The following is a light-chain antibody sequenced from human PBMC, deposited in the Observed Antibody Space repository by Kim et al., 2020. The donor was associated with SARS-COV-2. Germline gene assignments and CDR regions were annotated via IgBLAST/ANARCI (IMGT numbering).Light chain of an antibody. CDR2: AAS. Sequence: DIQMTQSPSSLSASVGDRVTLTCRASQNITNFLNWYQQTPGKAPKVVVYAASNLQSGVPSRFSGSGSGTDFTLTISSLQPEDFAPYYCQQSFAVPFTFGGGTKVDIK. V-gene: IGKV1-39*01. J-gene: IGKJ4*01. CDR1: QNITNF. CDR3: QQSFAVPFT.